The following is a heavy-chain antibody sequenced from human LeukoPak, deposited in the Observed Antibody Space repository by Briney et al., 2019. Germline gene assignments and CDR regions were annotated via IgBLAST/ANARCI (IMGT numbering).Heavy chain of an antibody. V-gene: IGHV1-69*13. J-gene: IGHJ4*02. CDR3: ARDDSYLPGGSYYFDY. Sequence: ASVKVSCKASGGTFSSYAISWVRQAPGQGLEWMGGIIPIFGTANYAQKFQGRVTITADESTSTAYMGLSSLRSEDTAVYYCARDDSYLPGGSYYFDYWGQGTLVTVSS. CDR1: GGTFSSYA. D-gene: IGHD3-16*01. CDR2: IIPIFGTA.